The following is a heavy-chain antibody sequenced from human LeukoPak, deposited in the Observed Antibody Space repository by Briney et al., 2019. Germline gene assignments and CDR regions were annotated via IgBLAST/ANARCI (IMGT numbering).Heavy chain of an antibody. CDR3: ARGSGSFSGGFDY. CDR2: ISSSSNTI. Sequence: GGSLRLSCAASGFSFNSYSMNWVRQAPGKGLEWVSYISSSSNTIYYVDSVKGRFTISRDNAKNSLYLQMNSLRDEDTAVYYCARGSGSFSGGFDYWGQGTLVTVSS. CDR1: GFSFNSYS. D-gene: IGHD1-26*01. J-gene: IGHJ4*02. V-gene: IGHV3-48*02.